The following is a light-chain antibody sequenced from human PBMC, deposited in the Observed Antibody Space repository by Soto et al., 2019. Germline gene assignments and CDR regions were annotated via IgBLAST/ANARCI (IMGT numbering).Light chain of an antibody. J-gene: IGKJ1*01. Sequence: DIQMTQSPSTLSASVGDRVTITCRASQSISSWLAWYQQKPGKAPKLLIYKASSLESGVPSRFSGSGSGTEFTLTISSLQPDDFATYYCQQYNRDWTFGQGTKVDIK. CDR2: KAS. CDR3: QQYNRDWT. CDR1: QSISSW. V-gene: IGKV1-5*03.